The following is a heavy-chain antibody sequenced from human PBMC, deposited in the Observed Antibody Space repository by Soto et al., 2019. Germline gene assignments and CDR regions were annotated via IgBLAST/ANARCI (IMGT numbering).Heavy chain of an antibody. J-gene: IGHJ4*02. CDR1: GFTFSSYA. V-gene: IGHV3-23*01. Sequence: VQLLESGGGLVQPGGSLRLSCAASGFTFSSYAMSWVRQAPGKGLEWVSAISGTGGSTYYADSVKGRFTISRDNSKNTLYLHMNSLRAEDTTVYHCANDRSPLYYYDSSCPLWYRGQGTLVTVSS. CDR3: ANDRSPLYYYDSSCPLWY. CDR2: ISGTGGST. D-gene: IGHD3-22*01.